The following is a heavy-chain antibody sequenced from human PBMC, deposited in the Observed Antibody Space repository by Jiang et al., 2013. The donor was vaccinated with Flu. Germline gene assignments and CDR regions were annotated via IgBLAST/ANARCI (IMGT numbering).Heavy chain of an antibody. J-gene: IGHJ3*02. V-gene: IGHV3-30*18. CDR2: ISYDGSNK. D-gene: IGHD3-3*01. CDR1: GFTFSSYG. CDR3: AKDNTYYDFWSGYYPPMAFDI. Sequence: VQLLESGGGVVQPGRSLRLSCAASGFTFSSYGMHWVRQAPGKGLEWVAVISYDGSNKYYADSVKGRFTISRDNSKNTLYLQMNSLRAEDTAVYYCAKDNTYYDFWSGYYPPMAFDIWGQGTMVTVSS.